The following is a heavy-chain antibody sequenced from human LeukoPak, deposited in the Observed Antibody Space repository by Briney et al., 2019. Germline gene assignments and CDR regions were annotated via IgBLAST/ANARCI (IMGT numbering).Heavy chain of an antibody. CDR3: ARLTADGRLYFVD. J-gene: IGHJ4*02. Sequence: GGSLRLSCAASGFTVNSNYLSWVRQAPGKGLEWVSTLYNTGNTYYANSVKGRSSISRDNSKNTLFLQTNSLRAEDTAVYYCARLTADGRLYFVDWGPGTLVTVSS. CDR2: LYNTGNT. V-gene: IGHV3-53*01. D-gene: IGHD6-13*01. CDR1: GFTVNSNY.